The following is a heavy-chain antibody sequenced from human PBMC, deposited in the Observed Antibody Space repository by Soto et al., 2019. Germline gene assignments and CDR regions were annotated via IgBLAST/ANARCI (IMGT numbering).Heavy chain of an antibody. CDR3: ARDTQGITMVRGVIPYFDY. D-gene: IGHD3-10*01. J-gene: IGHJ4*02. CDR1: GYTFTGHH. CDR2: INPNSGGT. Sequence: ASVKVSCKTSGYTFTGHHIHWVRQAPGQGLEWMGWINPNSGGTNYAQKFQGRVTMTRDTSISTAYMELSRLRSDDTAVYYCARDTQGITMVRGVIPYFDYWGQGTLVTVSS. V-gene: IGHV1-2*02.